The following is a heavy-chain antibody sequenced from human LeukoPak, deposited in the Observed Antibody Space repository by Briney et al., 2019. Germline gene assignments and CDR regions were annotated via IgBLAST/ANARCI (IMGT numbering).Heavy chain of an antibody. CDR3: ARVGYSSSWGYYYYMDV. CDR2: IYTSGST. D-gene: IGHD6-13*01. CDR1: GGSISSYY. V-gene: IGHV4-4*07. Sequence: SETLSLTCTVSGGSISSYYWSWIRQPAGKGLEWIGRIYTSGSTNYNPSLKSRVTMSVDTSKNQFSLKLSSVTAADTAVYYCARVGYSSSWGYYYYMDVWGKGTTVTVSS. J-gene: IGHJ6*03.